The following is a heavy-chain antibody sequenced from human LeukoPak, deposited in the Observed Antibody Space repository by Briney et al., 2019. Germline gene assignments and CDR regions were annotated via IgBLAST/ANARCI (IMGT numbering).Heavy chain of an antibody. CDR2: FTSSGGAT. CDR3: AKDAVAPGSGGDFFDY. Sequence: GGSLRLSCAASGFTFSSYAMSWVPQAPGKGLEWVSVFTSSGGATYYADSVKGRFTISRDNSKNTLYLYMNSLRADDTAVYYCAKDAVAPGSGGDFFDYWGQGTLVTVSS. CDR1: GFTFSSYA. D-gene: IGHD3-10*01. V-gene: IGHV3-23*01. J-gene: IGHJ4*02.